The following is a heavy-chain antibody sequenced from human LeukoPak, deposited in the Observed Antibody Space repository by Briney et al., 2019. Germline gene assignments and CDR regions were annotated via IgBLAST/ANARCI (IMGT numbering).Heavy chain of an antibody. CDR1: GYTFSDYS. CDR2: NSSSDI. D-gene: IGHD3-16*02. CDR3: VSGNDPDYVWGTYRLDASDI. Sequence: GGSLRLSCAASGYTFSDYSVNWVRQVPGKGLECVSSNSSSDIYYADSVKGRFTISRDNAKNSLFLQMNSLRAEDTAVYYCVSGNDPDYVWGTYRLDASDIWGEGTMVIVSS. V-gene: IGHV3-21*01. J-gene: IGHJ3*02.